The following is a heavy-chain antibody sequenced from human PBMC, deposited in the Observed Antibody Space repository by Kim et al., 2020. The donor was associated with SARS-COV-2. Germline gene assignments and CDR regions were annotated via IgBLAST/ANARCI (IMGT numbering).Heavy chain of an antibody. V-gene: IGHV3-74*01. CDR2: IKRDGSST. D-gene: IGHD3-3*01. CDR1: GFTFSSHR. Sequence: GGSLRLSCAASGFTFSSHRMHWVRQAPGKGLVWVSHIKRDGSSTSYADSVKGRFTISRDNAKNTLYLQMNSLRADDTAVYYCVRDGVNAVPFDYWGQGTLVTVSS. J-gene: IGHJ4*02. CDR3: VRDGVNAVPFDY.